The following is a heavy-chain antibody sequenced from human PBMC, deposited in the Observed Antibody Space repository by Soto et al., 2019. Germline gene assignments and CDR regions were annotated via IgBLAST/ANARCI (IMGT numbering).Heavy chain of an antibody. CDR2: IYYSGST. CDR3: ARIRLGELSTIDY. V-gene: IGHV4-31*03. Sequence: SETLSLTCTVSGGSISSGGYYWSWIRQHPGKGLEWIGYIYYSGSTYYNPSLKSRVTISVDTSKNQFSLKLSSVTAADTAVYYCARIRLGELSTIDYWGQGTLVTVSS. J-gene: IGHJ4*02. D-gene: IGHD3-16*02. CDR1: GGSISSGGYY.